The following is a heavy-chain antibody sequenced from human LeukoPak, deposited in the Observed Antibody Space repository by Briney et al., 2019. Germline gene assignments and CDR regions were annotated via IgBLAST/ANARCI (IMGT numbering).Heavy chain of an antibody. Sequence: SVKVSCKASGGTFSSYAISWVRQAPGQGLEWMGRIIPILGIANYAQKFQGRVTITADKSTSTAYMELSSLRSEDTAVYYCATGVTITMVRGVIYPRTLDYWGQGTLVTVSS. CDR2: IIPILGIA. D-gene: IGHD3-10*01. V-gene: IGHV1-69*04. CDR1: GGTFSSYA. J-gene: IGHJ4*02. CDR3: ATGVTITMVRGVIYPRTLDY.